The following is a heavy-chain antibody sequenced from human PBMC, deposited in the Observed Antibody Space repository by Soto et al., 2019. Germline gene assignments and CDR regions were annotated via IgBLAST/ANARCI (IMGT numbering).Heavy chain of an antibody. J-gene: IGHJ6*03. CDR3: AKAFYGSGSYRGRGHYYYYMDV. D-gene: IGHD3-10*01. CDR1: GFTFSSYA. V-gene: IGHV3-23*01. CDR2: ISGSGGST. Sequence: GGSLRLSCAASGFTFSSYAMSWVRQAPGKGLEWVSAISGSGGSTYYADSVKGRFTISRDNSKNTLYLQMNSLRAEDTAVYYCAKAFYGSGSYRGRGHYYYYMDVWGKGTTVTVSS.